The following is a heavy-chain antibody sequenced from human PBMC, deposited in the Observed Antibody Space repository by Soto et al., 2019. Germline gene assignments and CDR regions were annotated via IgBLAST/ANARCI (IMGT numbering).Heavy chain of an antibody. CDR3: AKDRGKLGIFDY. CDR1: GFTFSSYA. Sequence: EVQLLESGGGLVQSGGSLRLSCAASGFTFSSYAMSWVRQAPGKGLEWVSAISGSGGSTYYADSVKGRFTISRDNSKNTLYLQMNSLRAEDTAVYYCAKDRGKLGIFDYWGQGTLVTVSS. J-gene: IGHJ4*02. D-gene: IGHD7-27*01. CDR2: ISGSGGST. V-gene: IGHV3-23*01.